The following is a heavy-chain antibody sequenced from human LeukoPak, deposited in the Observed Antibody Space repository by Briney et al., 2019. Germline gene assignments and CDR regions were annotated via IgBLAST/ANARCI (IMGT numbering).Heavy chain of an antibody. D-gene: IGHD2-2*01. V-gene: IGHV3-53*05. CDR1: GFTVSSNY. J-gene: IGHJ5*02. Sequence: GGSLRLSCAASGFTVSSNYMSWVRQAPGKGLEWVSVIYSGGSTYYADSVKGRFTISRGNSKNTLYLQMNSLRAEDTAVYYCARGVGYCSSTSCSEDWFDPWGQGTLVTVSS. CDR3: ARGVGYCSSTSCSEDWFDP. CDR2: IYSGGST.